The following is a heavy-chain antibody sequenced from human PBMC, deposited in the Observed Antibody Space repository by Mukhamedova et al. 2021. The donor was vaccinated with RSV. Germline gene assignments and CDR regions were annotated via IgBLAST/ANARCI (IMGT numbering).Heavy chain of an antibody. CDR2: IYPGDSDT. CDR3: ARPVETAIDY. J-gene: IGHJ4*02. Sequence: QTPGKGLEWMGIIYPGDSDTRYSPSFQGQVTISADKSISTAYLQWSSLKAPDTAMYYCARPVETAIDYWGQGTLVTVSS. D-gene: IGHD5-18*01. V-gene: IGHV5-51*01.